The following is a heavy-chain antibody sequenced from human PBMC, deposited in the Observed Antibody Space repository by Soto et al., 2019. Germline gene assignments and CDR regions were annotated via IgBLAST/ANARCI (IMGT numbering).Heavy chain of an antibody. CDR3: ARDRVYGDFPYYYYGMDV. J-gene: IGHJ6*02. D-gene: IGHD4-17*01. CDR1: GFTFSGSA. V-gene: IGHV3-73*01. Sequence: GGSLRLSCAASGFTFSGSAMHWVRQASGKGLEWVGRIRSKANSYATAYAASVKGRFTISRDDSKNTAYLQMNSLKTEDTAVYYCARDRVYGDFPYYYYGMDVWGQGTTVTVSS. CDR2: IRSKANSYAT.